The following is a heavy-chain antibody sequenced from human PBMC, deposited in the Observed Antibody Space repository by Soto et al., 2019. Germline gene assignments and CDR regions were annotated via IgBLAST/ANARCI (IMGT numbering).Heavy chain of an antibody. D-gene: IGHD5-18*01. Sequence: PSETLSLTCSVSGGSISSGYWTWIRQPPGKGLEWIGYIYYGGSTNYNPSLKSRVTISVDTSKNQFSLKLTSVTAADTAVYYCARDNGYSYGYNLDHWGQGTLVTVSS. CDR3: ARDNGYSYGYNLDH. J-gene: IGHJ4*02. V-gene: IGHV4-59*01. CDR2: IYYGGST. CDR1: GGSISSGY.